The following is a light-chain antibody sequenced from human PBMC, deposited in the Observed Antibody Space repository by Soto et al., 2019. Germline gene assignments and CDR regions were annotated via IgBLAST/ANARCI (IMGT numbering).Light chain of an antibody. V-gene: IGKV3-20*01. CDR2: GAY. Sequence: EIVLTQSPGTLSLSPGESTTLSCRASQSVGRNFLAWYQQKPGRAPRLLIHGAYYRATGVPDSFSGSGSETDFSLTIRRLEPEDFAIYYCHQYAAAPLTFGGGTKVEIK. CDR3: HQYAAAPLT. J-gene: IGKJ4*01. CDR1: QSVGRNF.